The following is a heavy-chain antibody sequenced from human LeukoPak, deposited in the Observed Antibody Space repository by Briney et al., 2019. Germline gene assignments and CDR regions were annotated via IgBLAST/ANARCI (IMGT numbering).Heavy chain of an antibody. V-gene: IGHV1-69*05. CDR1: GGTFSSYA. Sequence: ASVKVSCKASGGTFSSYAISWVRQAPGQGLEWMGGIIPIFGTANYAQKLQGRVTMTTDTSTSTAYMELRSLRSDDTAVYYCARVSSSWTFDYWGQGTLVTVSS. J-gene: IGHJ4*02. CDR3: ARVSSSWTFDY. CDR2: IIPIFGTA. D-gene: IGHD6-13*01.